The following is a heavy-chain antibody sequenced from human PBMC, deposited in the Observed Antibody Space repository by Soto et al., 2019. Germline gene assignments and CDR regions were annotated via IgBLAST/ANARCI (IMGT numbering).Heavy chain of an antibody. CDR1: GGSISSYY. J-gene: IGHJ5*02. CDR2: IYYSGST. D-gene: IGHD2-15*01. Sequence: SETLSLTCTVSGGSISSYYWSWIRQPPGKGLEWIGYIYYSGSTNYNPSLKSRVTISVDTSKNQFSLKLSSVTAADTAVYYCARLGPYCSGGSCSHENWFDPWGQGTLVTVS. V-gene: IGHV4-59*08. CDR3: ARLGPYCSGGSCSHENWFDP.